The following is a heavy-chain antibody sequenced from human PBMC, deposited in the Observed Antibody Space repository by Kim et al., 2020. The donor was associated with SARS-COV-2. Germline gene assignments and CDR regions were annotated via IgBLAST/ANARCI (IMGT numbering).Heavy chain of an antibody. Sequence: SETLSLTCIVSGVPIRNPDFYWIWIRQAPGQGLEWVGGSFYRGATDYNPSLESRVTIPVDTSRNQFSLRMTSVTVADAALYYCVRDWAYGDIHYGFDVWG. V-gene: IGHV4-30-4*01. CDR3: VRDWAYGDIHYGFDV. J-gene: IGHJ6*01. CDR2: SFYRGAT. CDR1: GVPIRNPDFY. D-gene: IGHD4-17*01.